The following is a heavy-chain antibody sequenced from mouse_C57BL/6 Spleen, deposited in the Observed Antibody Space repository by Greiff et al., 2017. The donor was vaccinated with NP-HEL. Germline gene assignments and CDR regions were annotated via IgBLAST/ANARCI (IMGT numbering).Heavy chain of an antibody. J-gene: IGHJ3*01. CDR3: ARYSEYAGGGCAY. CDR1: GYAFSSYW. D-gene: IGHD5-1*01. V-gene: IGHV1-80*01. Sequence: VQLQQSGAELVKPGASVKISCKASGYAFSSYWMNWVKQRPGKGLEWIGQIYPGDGDTNYNGKFKGKATLTADKSSSTAYMQLSTLTSEDSAVSFCARYSEYAGGGCAYWGQETLVTVSA. CDR2: IYPGDGDT.